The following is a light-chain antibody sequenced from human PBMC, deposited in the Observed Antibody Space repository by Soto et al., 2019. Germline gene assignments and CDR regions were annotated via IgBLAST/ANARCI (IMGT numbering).Light chain of an antibody. CDR1: QRVLSSSYNMNY. CDR3: HKYYSTPIT. J-gene: IGKJ5*01. CDR2: WAS. V-gene: IGKV4-1*01. Sequence: DIVMTQSPDSLAVSLGERATINCKSSQRVLSSSYNMNYFGWYQRKPGQPPKLLIYWASTRESGVPDRFSGSGSGTDFTLTISSVQAEDVAVYYCHKYYSTPITFGQGTRLEIK.